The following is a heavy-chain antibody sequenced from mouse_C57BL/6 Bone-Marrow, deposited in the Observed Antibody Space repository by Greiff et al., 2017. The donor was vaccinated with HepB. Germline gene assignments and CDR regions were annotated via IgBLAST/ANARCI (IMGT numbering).Heavy chain of an antibody. V-gene: IGHV5-4*03. Sequence: DVKLVESGGGLVKPGGSLKLSCAASGFTFSSYAMSWVRQTPEKRLEWVATISDGGSYTYYPDNVKGRFTISIDNAKNNLYLQMSHLKSEDTAMYYCARYRGIRVYYFAYWGQGTTLTVSA. J-gene: IGHJ2*01. D-gene: IGHD5-2*01. CDR2: ISDGGSYT. CDR1: GFTFSSYA. CDR3: ARYRGIRVYYFAY.